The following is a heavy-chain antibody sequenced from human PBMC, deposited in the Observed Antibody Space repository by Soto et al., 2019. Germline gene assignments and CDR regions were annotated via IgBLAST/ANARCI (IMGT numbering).Heavy chain of an antibody. CDR1: GGSIGTYY. Sequence: SETLSLTCTFSGGSIGTYYWSWIRQPPGKGLEWIGYIYYSGSTNYNPSLKSRVTISVDTSKNQFSLKLSSVTAADTAVYYCARDTLGYCISTSCYQLNWFDPWGQGTLVTVSS. V-gene: IGHV4-59*01. J-gene: IGHJ5*02. CDR2: IYYSGST. CDR3: ARDTLGYCISTSCYQLNWFDP. D-gene: IGHD2-2*01.